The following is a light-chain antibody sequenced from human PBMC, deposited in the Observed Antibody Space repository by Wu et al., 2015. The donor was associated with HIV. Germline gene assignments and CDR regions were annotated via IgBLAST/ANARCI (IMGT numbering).Light chain of an antibody. V-gene: IGKV3-20*01. CDR1: QTVSSGY. CDR3: HQYGSL. CDR2: GAS. Sequence: EIVLTQSPATLSVSVGEKVTLSCRASQTVSSGYLAWYQHKAGQAPRVLIYGASSRATGIPDRFGGSGSGTDFTLTISRMEPEDFAVYFCHQYGSLFGGGTKVEIK. J-gene: IGKJ4*02.